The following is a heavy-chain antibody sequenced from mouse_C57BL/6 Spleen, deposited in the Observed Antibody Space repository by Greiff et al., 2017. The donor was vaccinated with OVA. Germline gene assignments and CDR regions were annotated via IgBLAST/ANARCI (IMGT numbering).Heavy chain of an antibody. CDR3: ANWDKGY. CDR1: GYTFTSYW. V-gene: IGHV1-50*01. J-gene: IGHJ2*01. Sequence: VQLQQPGAELVKPGASVKLSCKASGYTFTSYWMQWVKQRPGQGLEWIGEIDPSDSYTNYNQKFKGKATLTVDTSSSTAYMQLSSLTSEDSAVYYCANWDKGYWGQGTTLTVSS. D-gene: IGHD4-1*01. CDR2: IDPSDSYT.